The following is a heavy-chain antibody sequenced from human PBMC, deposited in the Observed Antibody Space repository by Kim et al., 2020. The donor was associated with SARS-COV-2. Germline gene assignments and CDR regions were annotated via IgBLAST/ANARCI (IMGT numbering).Heavy chain of an antibody. CDR1: GFTFSSYA. CDR3: VKDLAYCSSTSCYTGAFDI. Sequence: GGSLRLSCSASGFTFSSYAMHWVRQAPGKGLEYVSAISSNGGSTYYADSVKGRFTISRDNSKNTLYLQMSSLRAEDTAVYYCVKDLAYCSSTSCYTGAFDIWGQGTMVTVSS. J-gene: IGHJ3*02. V-gene: IGHV3-64D*06. CDR2: ISSNGGST. D-gene: IGHD2-2*02.